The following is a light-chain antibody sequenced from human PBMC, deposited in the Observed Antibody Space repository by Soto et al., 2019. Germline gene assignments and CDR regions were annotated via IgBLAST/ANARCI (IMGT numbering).Light chain of an antibody. CDR3: ISYTSSSTLAV. CDR1: SSDVGGYNY. CDR2: DVN. J-gene: IGLJ2*01. V-gene: IGLV2-14*01. Sequence: QSVLTQPASVSGSPGQSITISCTGTSSDVGGYNYVSWYQQDPGKAPKLMIYDVNNRPSGVSNRFSGSKSGNTASLTISGLQAEDEAYYYCISYTSSSTLAVFGGGTKLTVL.